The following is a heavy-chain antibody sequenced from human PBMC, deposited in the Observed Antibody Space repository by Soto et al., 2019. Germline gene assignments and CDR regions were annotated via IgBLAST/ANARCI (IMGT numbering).Heavy chain of an antibody. CDR1: GFTFSNYA. Sequence: EVQLLDSGGGLVQPGGSLRLSCAASGFTFSNYAMNWVRQAPGKGLDWVSAISGSGGSTYYADSVKVRFTISRDNSKNTLYLQMSSLRAEDTAVYYCAKGPLRSSYDLDYWGQGTLVTVSS. CDR3: AKGPLRSSYDLDY. V-gene: IGHV3-23*01. CDR2: ISGSGGST. D-gene: IGHD5-12*01. J-gene: IGHJ4*02.